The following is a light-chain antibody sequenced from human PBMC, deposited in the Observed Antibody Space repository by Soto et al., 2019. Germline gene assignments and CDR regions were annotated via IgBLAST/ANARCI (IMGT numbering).Light chain of an antibody. CDR3: QHYSTRSGVT. Sequence: IQMTQSPSTLSASVGDRVIITCRASQDISGWLAWYQQKPGEAPKLLVFDASSLEDGVPSRFSGSGSGTEFTLTVSNLQSDDFATYYCQHYSTRSGVTFGGGTKVDIK. J-gene: IGKJ4*01. V-gene: IGKV1-5*01. CDR1: QDISGW. CDR2: DAS.